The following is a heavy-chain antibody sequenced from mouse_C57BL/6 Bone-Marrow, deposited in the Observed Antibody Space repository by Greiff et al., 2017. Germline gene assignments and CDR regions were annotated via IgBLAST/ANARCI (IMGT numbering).Heavy chain of an antibody. V-gene: IGHV14-4*01. CDR2: IDPENGDT. Sequence: EVQLQQSGAELVRPGASVKLSCTASGFNIKDDYMHWVKQRPEQGLEWIGWIDPENGDTEYASKFQGKATITADTSSNTAYLQLSSLTSEDTAVYYCTTGYGGDPFDYWGQGTTLTVSS. D-gene: IGHD1-1*02. J-gene: IGHJ2*01. CDR1: GFNIKDDY. CDR3: TTGYGGDPFDY.